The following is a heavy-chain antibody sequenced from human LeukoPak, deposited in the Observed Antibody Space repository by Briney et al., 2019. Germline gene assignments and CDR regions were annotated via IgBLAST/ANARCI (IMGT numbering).Heavy chain of an antibody. CDR3: AKDLSQKYTFDY. D-gene: IGHD2/OR15-2a*01. CDR2: IGANSAI. CDR1: GFTFSTYS. Sequence: GGSLRLSCAASGFTFSTYSMNWVRQAPGKGLEWVSYIGANSAIYYADSVKGRFTISRDNSKNTLYLQMNSLRTEDTAVYYCAKDLSQKYTFDYWGQGNLVTVSS. J-gene: IGHJ4*02. V-gene: IGHV3-48*01.